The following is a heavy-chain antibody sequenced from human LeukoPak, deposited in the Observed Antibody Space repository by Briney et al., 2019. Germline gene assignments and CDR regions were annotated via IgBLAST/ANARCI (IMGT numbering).Heavy chain of an antibody. CDR3: AKRGYCSSTSYYTAGTYYYYYYMDV. Sequence: GGSLRLSCAASGFTFSSYAMSWVRQAPGKGLEWVSAIIGSGGSTYYPDSVKGRFTISRDNSKNTLYLQMNSLRAEDTAVYYCAKRGYCSSTSYYTAGTYYYYYYMDVWGKGTTVTVSS. V-gene: IGHV3-23*01. CDR2: IIGSGGST. D-gene: IGHD2-2*02. CDR1: GFTFSSYA. J-gene: IGHJ6*03.